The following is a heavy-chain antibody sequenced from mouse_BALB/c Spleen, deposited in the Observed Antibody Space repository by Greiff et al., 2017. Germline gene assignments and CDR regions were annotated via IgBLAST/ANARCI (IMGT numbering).Heavy chain of an antibody. CDR1: GFSLTSYG. CDR2: IWSGGST. CDR3: ARNRAPYWYFDV. D-gene: IGHD3-3*01. V-gene: IGHV2-2*02. Sequence: VKLVESGPGLVQPSQSLSITCTVSGFSLTSYGVHWVRQSPGKGLEWLGVIWSGGSTDYNAAFISRLSISKDNSKSQVFFKMNSLQANDTAIYYCARNRAPYWYFDVWGAGTTVTVSS. J-gene: IGHJ1*01.